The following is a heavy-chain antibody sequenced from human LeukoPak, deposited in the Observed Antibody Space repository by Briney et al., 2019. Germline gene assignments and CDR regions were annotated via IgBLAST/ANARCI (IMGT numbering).Heavy chain of an antibody. V-gene: IGHV4-59*01. CDR3: ARSTGPRHFAY. CDR1: GGSITNYY. J-gene: IGHJ4*02. CDR2: IYSSGTT. Sequence: PSETLSLTCSVSGGSITNYYWSWIRQPPGKGLEWIGYIYSSGTTNYNPSLKSRVTISLNTSENQFSLNLKSVTAADTAVYYCARSTGPRHFAYWGQGTLVTVSS.